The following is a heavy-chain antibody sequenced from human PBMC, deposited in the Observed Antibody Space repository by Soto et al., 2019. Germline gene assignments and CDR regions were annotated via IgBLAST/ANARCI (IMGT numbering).Heavy chain of an antibody. CDR3: ARTRMVRGVIDGYFQH. CDR2: INAGNGNT. V-gene: IGHV1-3*01. Sequence: ASVKVSCKASGYTFTSYAMHWVRQAPGQRLEWMGWINAGNGNTKYSQKFQGRVTITRDTSASTAYMELSSLRSEDTAVYYCARTRMVRGVIDGYFQHWGQGTLVTVSS. J-gene: IGHJ1*01. CDR1: GYTFTSYA. D-gene: IGHD3-10*01.